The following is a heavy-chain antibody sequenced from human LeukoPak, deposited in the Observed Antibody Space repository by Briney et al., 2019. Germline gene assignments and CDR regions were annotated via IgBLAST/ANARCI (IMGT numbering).Heavy chain of an antibody. Sequence: PGGSLRLSCAAAGLTFSNYWMHWVRQAPGKGLEWGSLIYTDGRTTFYADSVPGRFTISRDNARNTLYLQMNSLRAGDTAVYYCASLSGSRGSAFDVWGQGTMVTVSS. D-gene: IGHD1-26*01. CDR3: ASLSGSRGSAFDV. CDR2: IYTDGRTT. V-gene: IGHV3-74*01. J-gene: IGHJ3*01. CDR1: GLTFSNYW.